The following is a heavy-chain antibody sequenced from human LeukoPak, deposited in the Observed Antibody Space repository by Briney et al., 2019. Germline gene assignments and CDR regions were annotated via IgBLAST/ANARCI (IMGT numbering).Heavy chain of an antibody. CDR3: ARDLGIVPAARYYMDV. V-gene: IGHV1-2*02. CDR1: GYTFTGYY. CDR2: INPNSGGT. J-gene: IGHJ6*03. Sequence: GASVKVSCKASGYTFTGYYMHWVRQAPGQGLEWMGWINPNSGGTNYAQKFQGRVTMTRDTSISTAYMELSRLRSDDTAVYYCARDLGIVPAARYYMDVWGKGTTVTVSS. D-gene: IGHD2-2*01.